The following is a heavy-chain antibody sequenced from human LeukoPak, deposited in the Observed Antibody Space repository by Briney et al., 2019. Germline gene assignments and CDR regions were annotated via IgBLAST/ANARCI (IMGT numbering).Heavy chain of an antibody. J-gene: IGHJ4*02. CDR1: GGSISSGSYY. Sequence: SETLSLTCTVSGGSISSGSYYWSWIRQPAGKGLEWIGRIYTSGSTNYNPSLKSRVTISVDTSKNQFSLKLSSVTAADTAVYYCARGPGYSSGWYAYWGQGTLVTVSS. CDR3: ARGPGYSSGWYAY. CDR2: IYTSGST. V-gene: IGHV4-61*02. D-gene: IGHD6-19*01.